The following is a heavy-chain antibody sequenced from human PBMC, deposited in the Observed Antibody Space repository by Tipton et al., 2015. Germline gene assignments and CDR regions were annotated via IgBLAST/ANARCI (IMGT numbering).Heavy chain of an antibody. D-gene: IGHD6-13*01. Sequence: GSLRLSCAASGFTFDDYGMTWVRQAPGKGLEWVAGIDWNGGRTGYADSVKGRFIISRDNAQNSLLLQLNSLTAEDTAFYYCAREGSSWYFGVYWGQGTLVSVSS. CDR1: GFTFDDYG. J-gene: IGHJ4*02. CDR2: IDWNGGRT. V-gene: IGHV3-20*04. CDR3: AREGSSWYFGVY.